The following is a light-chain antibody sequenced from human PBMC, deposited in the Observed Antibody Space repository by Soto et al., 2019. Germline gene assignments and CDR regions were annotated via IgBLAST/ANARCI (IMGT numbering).Light chain of an antibody. CDR3: QQYYSTPRT. CDR2: WAS. V-gene: IGKV4-1*01. Sequence: DIVMTQSPDSLAVSLGERATLNCKSNQSLLDSSNNKDYLTWYQQKPGQPPKLIIYWASTREFGVPDRFSCSGSGTDFTLTISSLQAEDVAVYYCQQYYSTPRTFGHGTKVDIK. J-gene: IGKJ1*01. CDR1: QSLLDSSNNKDY.